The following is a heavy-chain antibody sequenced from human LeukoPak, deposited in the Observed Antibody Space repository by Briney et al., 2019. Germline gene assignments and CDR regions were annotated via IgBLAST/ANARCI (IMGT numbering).Heavy chain of an antibody. D-gene: IGHD2-15*01. Sequence: SETLSLTCTVSGGSISSSSYYWAWIRQPPGKGLEWIGSIYYSGSAYYNPSLKSRVTLSVDTSKNQFSLKLSSVTAADTAVYYCARHSGYCSGGSCLYWSFDLWGRGTLVTVSS. J-gene: IGHJ2*01. CDR1: GGSISSSSYY. V-gene: IGHV4-39*01. CDR3: ARHSGYCSGGSCLYWSFDL. CDR2: IYYSGSA.